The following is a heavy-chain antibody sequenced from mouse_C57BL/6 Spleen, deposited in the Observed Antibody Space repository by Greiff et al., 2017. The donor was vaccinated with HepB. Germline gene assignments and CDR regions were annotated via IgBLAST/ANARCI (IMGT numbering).Heavy chain of an antibody. D-gene: IGHD5-1*01. CDR2: IWGVGST. J-gene: IGHJ4*01. Sequence: QVHLQQSGPGLVAPSQSLSITCTVSGFSLTSYGVDWVRQSPGKGLEWLGVIWGVGSTNYNSALKSRLSISKDNSKSQVFLKMNSLQTDDTAMYYCATSTHYAMDYWGQGTSVTVSS. CDR3: ATSTHYAMDY. CDR1: GFSLTSYG. V-gene: IGHV2-6*01.